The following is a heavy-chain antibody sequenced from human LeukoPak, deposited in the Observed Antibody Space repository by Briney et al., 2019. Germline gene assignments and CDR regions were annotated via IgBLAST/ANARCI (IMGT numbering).Heavy chain of an antibody. CDR2: ISSSGTTI. J-gene: IGHJ6*04. Sequence: GSLRVSSAPPGFTFSSYEMNSVRQALGKGLEWVSYISSSGTTIYYADSVKGRVTISRDNAKSSLYLQMNSLRAEDTAVYYCASLPSPTDVWGKGTTVTVSS. CDR1: GFTFSSYE. CDR3: ASLPSPTDV. V-gene: IGHV3-48*03.